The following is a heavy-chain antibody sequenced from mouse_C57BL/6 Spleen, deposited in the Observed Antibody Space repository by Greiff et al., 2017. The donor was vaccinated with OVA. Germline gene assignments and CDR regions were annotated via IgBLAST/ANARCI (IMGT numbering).Heavy chain of an antibody. CDR3: ARSLYYYGSSPYAMDD. D-gene: IGHD1-1*01. Sequence: VQLQQSGPELVKPGASVKIPCKASGYTFTDYNMDWVKQSHGKSLEWIGDINPNNGGTIYNQKFKGKATLTVDKSSSTAYMELRSLTSEDTAVYYCARSLYYYGSSPYAMDDWGQGTSVTVSS. CDR2: INPNNGGT. J-gene: IGHJ4*01. V-gene: IGHV1-18*01. CDR1: GYTFTDYN.